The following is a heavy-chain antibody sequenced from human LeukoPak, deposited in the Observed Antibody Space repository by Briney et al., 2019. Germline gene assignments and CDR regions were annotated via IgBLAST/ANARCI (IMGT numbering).Heavy chain of an antibody. CDR1: GGSISSSYY. CDR2: IYYSGST. J-gene: IGHJ4*02. D-gene: IGHD3-9*01. Sequence: PSETLSLTCAVSGGSISSSYYWCWIRPPPGKGLEWIGYIYYSGSTNYNPSLKSRVTISVDTSKNQFSLKLSSVTAADTAVYYCARATGYDILTGYYTGRNYFDYWGQGTLVTVSS. V-gene: IGHV4-61*01. CDR3: ARATGYDILTGYYTGRNYFDY.